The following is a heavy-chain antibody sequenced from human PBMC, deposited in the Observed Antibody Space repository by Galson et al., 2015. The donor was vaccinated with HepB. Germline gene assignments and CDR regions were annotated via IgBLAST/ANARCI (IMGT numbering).Heavy chain of an antibody. Sequence: SLRLSCAASGFPFSSYCMHWVRQAPGKGLEWVAVISYDGSNKYYADSVKGRFTISRDNSKNTLYLQMNSLRAEDTAVYYCAKGGGPRIAAAPGWFDPWGQGTLVTVSS. CDR2: ISYDGSNK. D-gene: IGHD6-13*01. CDR1: GFPFSSYC. J-gene: IGHJ5*02. V-gene: IGHV3-30*18. CDR3: AKGGGPRIAAAPGWFDP.